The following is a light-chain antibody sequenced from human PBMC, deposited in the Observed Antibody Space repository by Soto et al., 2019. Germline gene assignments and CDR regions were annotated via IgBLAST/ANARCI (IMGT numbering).Light chain of an antibody. J-gene: IGKJ4*01. CDR3: QQYKSFSLT. CDR2: DAS. Sequence: DIQMTQSPSTLSASVVDRFTITCLASQIISSWLAWYQQKPGKAPKLLIYDASSLESGVPSRFSGSGSGTEFSLTISSLQPDDFATYYCQQYKSFSLTFGGGTKVDIK. CDR1: QIISSW. V-gene: IGKV1-5*01.